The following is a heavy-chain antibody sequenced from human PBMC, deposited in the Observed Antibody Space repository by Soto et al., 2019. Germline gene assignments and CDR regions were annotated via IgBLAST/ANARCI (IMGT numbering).Heavy chain of an antibody. J-gene: IGHJ3*02. CDR3: ARARGGYDDAFDI. V-gene: IGHV1-69*13. CDR2: IIPIFGTA. CDR1: GYTFTSYG. Sequence: ASVKVSCKASGYTFTSYGISWVRQAPGQGLEWMGGIIPIFGTANYAQKFQGRVTITADESTSTAYMELSSLRSEDTAVYYCARARGGYDDAFDIWGQGTMVTVSS. D-gene: IGHD5-12*01.